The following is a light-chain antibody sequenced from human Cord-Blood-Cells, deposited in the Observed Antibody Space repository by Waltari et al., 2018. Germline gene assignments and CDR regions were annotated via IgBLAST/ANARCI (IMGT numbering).Light chain of an antibody. CDR1: QSISNW. V-gene: IGKV1-5*03. CDR2: KAS. CDR3: QQYNSYSLT. Sequence: DIQMTQSPSTLSASVGDRVTITCRASQSISNWLAWYQQKPGKAPKLLIYKASSLESGVPSRFSGSGSGTEFTLTISRLQPDDFATYYCQQYNSYSLTFGGGTKVEIK. J-gene: IGKJ4*01.